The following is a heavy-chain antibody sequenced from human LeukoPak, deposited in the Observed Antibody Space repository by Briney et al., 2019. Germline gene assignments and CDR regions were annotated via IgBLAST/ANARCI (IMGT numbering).Heavy chain of an antibody. Sequence: GASVKVSCKASGYTFTGYYMHWVRQAPGQGLEWMGWINPNSGGTNYAQKFQGWVTMTRDTSISTAYMELSRLRSDDTAVYYCARAEEYGDYVFDYWGQGTLVTVSS. J-gene: IGHJ4*02. V-gene: IGHV1-2*04. CDR1: GYTFTGYY. CDR2: INPNSGGT. CDR3: ARAEEYGDYVFDY. D-gene: IGHD4-17*01.